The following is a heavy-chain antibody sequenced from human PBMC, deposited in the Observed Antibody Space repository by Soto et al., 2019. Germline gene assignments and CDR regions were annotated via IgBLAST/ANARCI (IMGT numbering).Heavy chain of an antibody. Sequence: GSLRLSCVASGFTFRSYDMHWVRQVTGKGLEWVSAIGTTGDPYYPGSVKGRLTISRENAKNSLYLQMNSLRAEDTAVYYCARGMTYCSSASCHYGMDVWGQGTTVTVS. V-gene: IGHV3-13*05. CDR3: ARGMTYCSSASCHYGMDV. J-gene: IGHJ6*02. CDR1: GFTFRSYD. D-gene: IGHD2-2*01. CDR2: IGTTGDP.